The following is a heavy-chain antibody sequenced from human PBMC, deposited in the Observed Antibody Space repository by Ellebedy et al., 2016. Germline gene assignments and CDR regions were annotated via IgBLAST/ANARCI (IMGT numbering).Heavy chain of an antibody. CDR2: ISGSGGST. Sequence: GGSLRLSCAASGFTFSSYAMSWVRQAPGKGLEWVSAISGSGGSTYYADSVKGRFTISRDNSKNTLYLQMNSLRAEDTAVYYCAKDKKEYYYDSSGYYLWYFDLWGRGTLVTVSS. CDR3: AKDKKEYYYDSSGYYLWYFDL. D-gene: IGHD3-22*01. V-gene: IGHV3-23*01. CDR1: GFTFSSYA. J-gene: IGHJ2*01.